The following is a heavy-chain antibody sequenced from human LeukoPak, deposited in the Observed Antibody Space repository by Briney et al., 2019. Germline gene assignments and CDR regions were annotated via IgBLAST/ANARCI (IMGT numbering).Heavy chain of an antibody. CDR2: INPNSGGT. J-gene: IGHJ4*02. Sequence: ASVKVSCMASGYXFTDYYIHWVRQAPGQGLEWMGWINPNSGGTNYAQKFQGRVTMTRDTSISTAYMELSRVTSDDTAVYYCARVGVRGDVIADFDYWGQGTLVTVSS. CDR1: GYXFTDYY. D-gene: IGHD3-10*01. V-gene: IGHV1-2*02. CDR3: ARVGVRGDVIADFDY.